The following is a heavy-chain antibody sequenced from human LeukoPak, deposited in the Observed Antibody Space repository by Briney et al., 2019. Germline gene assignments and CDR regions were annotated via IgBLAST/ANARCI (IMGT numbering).Heavy chain of an antibody. V-gene: IGHV3-23*01. J-gene: IGHJ4*02. CDR2: ISGSGGTT. Sequence: GGSLRLSCAASGFTFSSYAMSWVHQAPGKGLEWVSAISGSGGTTYYAASVKGRFTISRDNSKNTLFLQMNSLRAEDTALYYCAKDTVTPGAFDYWGQGTLVTVSS. CDR1: GFTFSSYA. D-gene: IGHD4-11*01. CDR3: AKDTVTPGAFDY.